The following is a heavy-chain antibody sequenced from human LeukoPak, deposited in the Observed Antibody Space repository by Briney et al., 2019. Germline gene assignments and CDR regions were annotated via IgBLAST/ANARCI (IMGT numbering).Heavy chain of an antibody. CDR3: AREELSGYDFWSGYSLKYYFDY. CDR1: GFTFSSYW. CDR2: IKQDGSEK. D-gene: IGHD3-3*01. J-gene: IGHJ4*02. V-gene: IGHV3-7*01. Sequence: GGSLRLSCAASGFTFSSYWMSRVRQAPGKGLEWVANIKQDGSEKYYVDSVKGRFTISRDNAKNSLYLQMNSLRAEDTAVYYCAREELSGYDFWSGYSLKYYFDYWGQGTLVTVSS.